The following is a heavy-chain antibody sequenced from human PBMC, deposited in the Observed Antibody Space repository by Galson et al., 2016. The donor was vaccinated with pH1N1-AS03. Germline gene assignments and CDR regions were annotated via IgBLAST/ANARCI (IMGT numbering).Heavy chain of an antibody. V-gene: IGHV4-34*01. J-gene: IGHJ3*02. CDR1: GFTFSSSN. CDR2: ISHSGST. D-gene: IGHD3-22*01. Sequence: LRLSCAASGFTFSSSNMNWIRQPPGKGLEWIGEISHSGSTIYNPSLKSRVTVSLDTSKNQFSLKLSSVTAADTAMYYCARDPDYYDSSGYHHDTFDMWGQGTMVTVSS. CDR3: ARDPDYYDSSGYHHDTFDM.